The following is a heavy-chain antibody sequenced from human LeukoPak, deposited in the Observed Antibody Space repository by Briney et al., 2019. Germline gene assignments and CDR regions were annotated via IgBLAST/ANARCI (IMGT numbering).Heavy chain of an antibody. D-gene: IGHD5-18*01. CDR3: ARDRWGYSYGGD. Sequence: PGGSLRLSCAASGFTFSSYEMNWVRQAPGKGLEWVSYISSSGSTIYYADSVKGRFTISRDNAKNSLYLQMNRLRAEDAAVYYCARDRWGYSYGGDWGQGTLVTVSS. J-gene: IGHJ4*02. CDR1: GFTFSSYE. CDR2: ISSSGSTI. V-gene: IGHV3-48*03.